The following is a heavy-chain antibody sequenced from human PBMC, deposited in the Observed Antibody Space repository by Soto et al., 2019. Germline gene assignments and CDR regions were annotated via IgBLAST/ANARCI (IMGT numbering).Heavy chain of an antibody. D-gene: IGHD3-3*01. V-gene: IGHV3-21*01. CDR2: ISSSSSYI. CDR3: ARDITIFGVVPM. J-gene: IGHJ4*02. Sequence: EVQLVESGGGLVKPGGSLRLSCAASGFTFSSYSMNWVRQAPGKGLEWVSYISSSSSYIYYADSVKGRFTISRDNAKNSLYLQMNSLRAEDTAVYYCARDITIFGVVPMWGQGTLVTVSS. CDR1: GFTFSSYS.